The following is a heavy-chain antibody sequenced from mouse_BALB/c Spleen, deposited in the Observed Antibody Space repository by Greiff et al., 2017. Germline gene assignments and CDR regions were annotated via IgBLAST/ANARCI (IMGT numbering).Heavy chain of an antibody. V-gene: IGHV1S137*01. Sequence: QVQLQQSGAELVRPGVSVKISCKGSGYTFTDYAMHWVKQSHAKSLEWIGVISTYYGDASYNQKFKGKATMTVDKSSSTAYMELARLTSEDSAIYYCARDGNYPWFADWGQGTLVTVSA. CDR3: ARDGNYPWFAD. CDR1: GYTFTDYA. D-gene: IGHD2-1*01. CDR2: ISTYYGDA. J-gene: IGHJ3*01.